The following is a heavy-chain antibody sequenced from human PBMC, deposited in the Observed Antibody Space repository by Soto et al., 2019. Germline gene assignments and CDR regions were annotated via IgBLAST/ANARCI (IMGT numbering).Heavy chain of an antibody. CDR1: GDSISDTRFY. J-gene: IGHJ5*02. Sequence: QLLESGPGLVRPSETLSLTCSILGDSISDTRFYWGWVRQSPEKGLEWIGSISHDGHAYYNPSLQRRVTLSADTYRNQFSLTMKSVTVAATALYLCARQVYGDYLGGNWFDPWGQGALVTVSS. CDR3: ARQVYGDYLGGNWFDP. V-gene: IGHV4-39*01. D-gene: IGHD4-17*01. CDR2: ISHDGHA.